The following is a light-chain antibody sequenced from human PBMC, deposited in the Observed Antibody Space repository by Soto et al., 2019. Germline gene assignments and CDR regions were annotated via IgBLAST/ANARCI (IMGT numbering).Light chain of an antibody. V-gene: IGLV2-23*01. Sequence: SALTQPASVSGSPGQSITISCTGTRSDVGGYNLVSWYQQHPGRAPKLMIYEDNKRPSGVPNRFSASKSGNTASLTISGLQAEDEADYHCCSYAGSTIHVVFGGGTKLTVL. CDR1: RSDVGGYNL. J-gene: IGLJ2*01. CDR3: CSYAGSTIHVV. CDR2: EDN.